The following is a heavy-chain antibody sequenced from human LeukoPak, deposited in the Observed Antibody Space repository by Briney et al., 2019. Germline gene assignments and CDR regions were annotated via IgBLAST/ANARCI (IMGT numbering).Heavy chain of an antibody. CDR2: ISAYNGNT. CDR3: ARDLGGTSYYYYYYMDV. V-gene: IGHV1-18*01. J-gene: IGHJ6*03. Sequence: ASVKVSCKASGYTFTSYGISWVRQAPGQGLEWMGWISAYNGNTNYAQKLQGRVTMTRDTSISTAYMELSRLRSDDTAVYYCARDLGGTSYYYYYYMDVWGKGTTVTVSS. CDR1: GYTFTSYG.